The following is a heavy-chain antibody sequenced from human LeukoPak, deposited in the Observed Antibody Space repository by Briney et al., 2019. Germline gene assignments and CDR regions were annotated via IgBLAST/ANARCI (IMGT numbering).Heavy chain of an antibody. CDR3: ARRVCTNGVCYPYFDY. CDR2: MNPNSGNT. J-gene: IGHJ4*02. CDR1: GYTFTSYD. D-gene: IGHD2-8*01. Sequence: ASVKVSCKASGYTFTSYDINWVRQATGQGLEWMGWMNPNSGNTGYAQKFQGRVTMTRNTSISTAYMELSSLRSEDTAVYYCARRVCTNGVCYPYFDYWGQGTLVTVSS. V-gene: IGHV1-8*01.